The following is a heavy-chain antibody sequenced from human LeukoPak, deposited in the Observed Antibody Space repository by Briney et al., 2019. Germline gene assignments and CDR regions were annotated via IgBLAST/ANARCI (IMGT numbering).Heavy chain of an antibody. CDR2: IYYSGST. V-gene: IGHV4-59*01. D-gene: IGHD3-10*01. Sequence: SETLSLTCTVSGGSISSYYWSWIRQPPGKGLEWIGYIYYSGSTNYNPSLKSRVTISVDTSKNQFSLKLSSVTAADTAVYYCARPGASGAYAFDIWGQGTMVTVSS. CDR1: GGSISSYY. J-gene: IGHJ3*02. CDR3: ARPGASGAYAFDI.